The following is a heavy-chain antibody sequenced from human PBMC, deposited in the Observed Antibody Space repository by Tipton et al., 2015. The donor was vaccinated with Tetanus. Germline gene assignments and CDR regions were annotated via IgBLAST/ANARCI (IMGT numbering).Heavy chain of an antibody. CDR3: ARDQLDH. V-gene: IGHV1-18*01. CDR2: ISGYNGNT. CDR1: GYTFTSYA. J-gene: IGHJ4*02. Sequence: QSGTEVKKPGASVKVSCKASGYTFTSYAVTWVRQAPGQGLEWMGWISGYNGNTNFTQKFQGRPTMTRDTSTSTAYMELRSLRSDDTAVYFCARDQLDHWGQGTLVTVSS.